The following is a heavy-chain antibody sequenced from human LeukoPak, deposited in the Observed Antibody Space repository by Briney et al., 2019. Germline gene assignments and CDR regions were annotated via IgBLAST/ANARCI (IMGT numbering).Heavy chain of an antibody. CDR1: GYTFTSYY. CDR3: ARGPPTIFGVVIIYPLSWFDP. Sequence: ASVKGSCKASGYTFTSYYMHWVRQAPGQGVEGMGIINPSGGSTSYAQKFQGRVTMTRDTSTSTVYMELSSLRSEDTAVYYCARGPPTIFGVVIIYPLSWFDPWGQGTLVTVSS. CDR2: INPSGGST. D-gene: IGHD3-3*01. J-gene: IGHJ5*02. V-gene: IGHV1-46*01.